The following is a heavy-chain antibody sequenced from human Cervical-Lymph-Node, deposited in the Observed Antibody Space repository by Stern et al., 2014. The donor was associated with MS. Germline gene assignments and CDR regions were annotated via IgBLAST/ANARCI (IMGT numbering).Heavy chain of an antibody. V-gene: IGHV1-2*02. Sequence: QVQLVQSGAEVKKPGASVKVSCKTSGYIFTGYYIHWVRQAPGQGLEWMAWINPNTGGTKYARKFQCRVPMSRDTSISTAYVELSSLTSDDTAVYYCARDQRGITIFGVVTDYYYLGMDVWGQGTTVTVSS. CDR3: ARDQRGITIFGVVTDYYYLGMDV. CDR1: GYIFTGYY. D-gene: IGHD3-3*01. J-gene: IGHJ6*02. CDR2: INPNTGGT.